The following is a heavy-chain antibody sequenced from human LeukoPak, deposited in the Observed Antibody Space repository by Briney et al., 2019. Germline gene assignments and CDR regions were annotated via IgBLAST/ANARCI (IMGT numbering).Heavy chain of an antibody. V-gene: IGHV3-11*06. CDR2: ISSSSSDR. J-gene: IGHJ4*02. CDR1: GFTLIDYY. Sequence: GGSLRLSCGASGFTLIDYYMSWIRQVPGKGLEWVSYISSSSSDRNYADSVKGRFTISRDNAKNSLYLQMNSLRAEDTAVYFCARSRYYLDSWGQGTLVTVSS. CDR3: ARSRYYLDS.